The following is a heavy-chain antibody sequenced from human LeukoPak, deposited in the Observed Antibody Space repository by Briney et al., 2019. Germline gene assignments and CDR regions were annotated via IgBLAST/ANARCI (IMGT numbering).Heavy chain of an antibody. V-gene: IGHV4-30-4*08. Sequence: SQTLSLTCTVSGGSISSGDYYWSWIRQPPGKGLEWIGYIYYSGSTYYNPSLKSRVTISVDTSKNQFSLKLSSVTAADTAVYYCARGLAYYDFWSGYSRYFDYWGQGTLVTVSS. CDR1: GGSISSGDYY. D-gene: IGHD3-3*01. J-gene: IGHJ4*02. CDR2: IYYSGST. CDR3: ARGLAYYDFWSGYSRYFDY.